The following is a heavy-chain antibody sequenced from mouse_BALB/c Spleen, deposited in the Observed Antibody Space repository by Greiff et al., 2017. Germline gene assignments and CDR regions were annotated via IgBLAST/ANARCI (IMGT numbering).Heavy chain of an antibody. Sequence: VQLQQSGTVLARPGASVKMSCKASGYTFTSYWMHWVKQRPGQGLEWIGAIYPGNSDTSYNQKFKGKAKLTAVTSTSTAYMELSSLTNEDSAVYYCTDLSTAGYFDYWGQGTTLTVSS. CDR3: TDLSTAGYFDY. D-gene: IGHD1-2*01. CDR1: GYTFTSYW. V-gene: IGHV1-5*01. J-gene: IGHJ2*01. CDR2: IYPGNSDT.